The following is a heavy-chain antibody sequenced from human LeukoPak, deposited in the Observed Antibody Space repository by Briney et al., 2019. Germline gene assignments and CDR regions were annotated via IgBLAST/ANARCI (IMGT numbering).Heavy chain of an antibody. CDR1: GFTFSSYA. Sequence: GGSLRLSCAASGFTFSSYAMSWVRQAPGKGLEGVSAISGSGGSTYYADSVKGRFTISRDNSKNTLYLQMNSLRAEDTAVYYCAKRRAVAGNYYFDYWGQGTLVTVSS. D-gene: IGHD6-19*01. V-gene: IGHV3-23*01. CDR2: ISGSGGST. CDR3: AKRRAVAGNYYFDY. J-gene: IGHJ4*02.